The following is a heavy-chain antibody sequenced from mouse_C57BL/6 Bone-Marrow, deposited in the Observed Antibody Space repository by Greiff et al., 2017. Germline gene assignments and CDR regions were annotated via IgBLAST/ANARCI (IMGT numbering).Heavy chain of an antibody. Sequence: VQLQQSGAELVRPGASVKLSCTASGFNIKDDYMHWVKQRPEQGLEWIGWIDPENGDTEYASKFQGKATITADTSSNTAYLQLSSLTSEDTAVYYCARTAVDWYFDVWGTGTTVTVSS. CDR2: IDPENGDT. V-gene: IGHV14-4*01. J-gene: IGHJ1*03. CDR3: ARTAVDWYFDV. CDR1: GFNIKDDY. D-gene: IGHD1-1*01.